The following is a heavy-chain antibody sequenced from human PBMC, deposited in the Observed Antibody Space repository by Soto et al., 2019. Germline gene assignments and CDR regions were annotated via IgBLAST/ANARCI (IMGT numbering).Heavy chain of an antibody. V-gene: IGHV3-30*18. J-gene: IGHJ4*02. CDR2: ISYDGSNK. CDR3: AKGWYYYGSGSYTLDY. CDR1: GFTFSSYG. Sequence: LRLSCAASGFTFSSYGMHWVRQAPGKGLEWVAVISYDGSNKYYADSVKGRFTISRDNSKNTLYLQMNSLRAEDTAVYYCAKGWYYYGSGSYTLDYWGQGPLVTVSS. D-gene: IGHD3-10*01.